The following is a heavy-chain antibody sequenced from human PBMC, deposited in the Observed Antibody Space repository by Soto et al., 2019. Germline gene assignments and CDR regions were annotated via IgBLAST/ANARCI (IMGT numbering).Heavy chain of an antibody. D-gene: IGHD3-3*01. CDR1: GFSFSTSGMC. V-gene: IGHV2-70*01. CDR3: ARTRYDFWSGYAFDI. CDR2: IDWDDDK. Sequence: SGPTLVNPTQTLTLTCTSSGFSFSTSGMCVSWIRQPPGKALEWLALIDWDDDKYYSTSLKTRLTISKNTSKNQVVLTMTNMDPVDTATYYCARTRYDFWSGYAFDIWGQGTMVTVSS. J-gene: IGHJ3*02.